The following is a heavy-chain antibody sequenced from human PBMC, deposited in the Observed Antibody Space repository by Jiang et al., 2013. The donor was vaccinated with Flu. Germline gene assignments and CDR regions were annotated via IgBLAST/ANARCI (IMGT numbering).Heavy chain of an antibody. CDR3: ARVGSSSYNWFDP. V-gene: IGHV1-46*01. J-gene: IGHJ5*02. D-gene: IGHD6-13*01. Sequence: AQKFQGRVTMTRDTSTSTVYMELSSLRSEDTAVYYCARVGSSSYNWFDPWGQGTLVTVSS.